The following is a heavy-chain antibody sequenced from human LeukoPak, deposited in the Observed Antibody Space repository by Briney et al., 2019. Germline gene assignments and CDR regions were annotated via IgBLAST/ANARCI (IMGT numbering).Heavy chain of an antibody. CDR2: IYTSGST. Sequence: PSQTLSLTCTVSGGSISSGSYYWSWIRQPAGKGLEWIGRIYTSGSTNYNPSLKSRVTISVDTSKNQFSLKLSSVTAADTAVYYCARDTMRNYAFDIWGQGTMVTVSS. V-gene: IGHV4-61*02. CDR3: ARDTMRNYAFDI. CDR1: GGSISSGSYY. J-gene: IGHJ3*02.